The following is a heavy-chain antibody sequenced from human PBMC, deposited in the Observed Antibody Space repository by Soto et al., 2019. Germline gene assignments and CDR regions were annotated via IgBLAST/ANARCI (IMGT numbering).Heavy chain of an antibody. CDR2: INHSGST. D-gene: IGHD6-13*01. Sequence: QVQLQQWGAGLLKPSETLSLTCAVYGGSFSGYYWSWIRQPPGKGLEWIGEINHSGSTNYNPSLKSRVTISVDTSKDQFPLKLSSVTAADTVVYYWARGAGIASAGRFDPWGHGTLVTVSS. V-gene: IGHV4-34*01. CDR1: GGSFSGYY. CDR3: ARGAGIASAGRFDP. J-gene: IGHJ5*02.